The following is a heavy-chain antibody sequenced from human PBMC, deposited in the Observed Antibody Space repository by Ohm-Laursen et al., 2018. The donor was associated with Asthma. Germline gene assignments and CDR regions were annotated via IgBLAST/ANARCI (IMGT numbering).Heavy chain of an antibody. Sequence: SDTLSLTCTVSGGSISSYYWSWIRQPPGKGLEWIGYIYYSGSTNYNPSLKSRVTISVDTSKNQFSLKLSSVTAADTAMYYCARDVGNYDFWSGYSYNWFDPWGQGTLVTVSS. CDR2: IYYSGST. J-gene: IGHJ5*02. CDR1: GGSISSYY. D-gene: IGHD3-3*01. V-gene: IGHV4-59*01. CDR3: ARDVGNYDFWSGYSYNWFDP.